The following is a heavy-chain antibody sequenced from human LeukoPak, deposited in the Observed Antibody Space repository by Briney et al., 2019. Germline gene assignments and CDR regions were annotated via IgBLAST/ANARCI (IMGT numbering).Heavy chain of an antibody. CDR1: GYTFTSYD. D-gene: IGHD3-3*01. CDR2: MNPNSGNT. V-gene: IGHV1-8*01. Sequence: ASVKVSCKASGYTFTSYDINWVRQATGQGREWMGWMNPNSGNTGYAQKFQGRVTMTRNTSISTAYMELSSLRSEDTAVYYCARVYWSGYYFLCYWGQGTLVTVSS. J-gene: IGHJ4*02. CDR3: ARVYWSGYYFLCY.